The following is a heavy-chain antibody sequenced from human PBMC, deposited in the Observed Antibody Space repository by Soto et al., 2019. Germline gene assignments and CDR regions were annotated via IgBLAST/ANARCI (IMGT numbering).Heavy chain of an antibody. CDR2: ISGSGGST. J-gene: IGHJ2*01. CDR3: TKAPVVWGSSWYFDL. V-gene: IGHV3-23*01. D-gene: IGHD7-27*01. Sequence: EVQLLESGGGLVQPGGSLRLSCAASGFKFSNSAMTWVRQAPWKGLECVSSISGSGGSTYYADSVKGRFTISRDNSKNTLYLQMNIVGAEDTAVYYCTKAPVVWGSSWYFDLWGRGTLVTVSS. CDR1: GFKFSNSA.